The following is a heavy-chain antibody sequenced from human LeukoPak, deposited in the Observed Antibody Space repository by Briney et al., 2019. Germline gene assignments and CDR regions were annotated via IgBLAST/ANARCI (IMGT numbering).Heavy chain of an antibody. V-gene: IGHV1-8*01. Sequence: ASVKVSCKASGYTFTSYDINWVRQATGQGLEWMGWMNPNSGNTGYAQKFQGRVTMTRNTSISTAYMELSSLRSEDTAVYYCARRTFSSSWHPYYYYYMDVWGKGTTVTVSS. CDR2: MNPNSGNT. CDR3: ARRTFSSSWHPYYYYYMDV. D-gene: IGHD6-13*01. CDR1: GYTFTSYD. J-gene: IGHJ6*03.